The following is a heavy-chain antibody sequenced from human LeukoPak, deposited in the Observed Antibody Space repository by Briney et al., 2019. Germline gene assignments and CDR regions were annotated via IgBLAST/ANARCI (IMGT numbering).Heavy chain of an antibody. Sequence: SGGSLRLSCAASGFTVSTNYMSWVRQAPGKGLEWVSVIYSGGSTYYADSLKGRFTISRDNSKNTLYLQMNSLRAEDTAVYYCARGGVEPRYYYYGTDVWGQGTTVTVSS. J-gene: IGHJ6*02. D-gene: IGHD3-10*01. CDR2: IYSGGST. CDR3: ARGGVEPRYYYYGTDV. V-gene: IGHV3-53*01. CDR1: GFTVSTNY.